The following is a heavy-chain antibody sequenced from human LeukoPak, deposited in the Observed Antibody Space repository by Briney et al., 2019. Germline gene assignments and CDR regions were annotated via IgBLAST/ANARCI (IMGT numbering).Heavy chain of an antibody. Sequence: GGSLRLSCAASGFTFSSYSMNWVRQAPGKGLEWVSSISSSSSYIYYAASVKGRFTISRDNAKNSLYLQMNSLRAEDTAVYYCARDLTDIVVVVAATGPGGFDPWGQGTLVTVSS. D-gene: IGHD2-15*01. CDR1: GFTFSSYS. J-gene: IGHJ5*02. CDR2: ISSSSSYI. CDR3: ARDLTDIVVVVAATGPGGFDP. V-gene: IGHV3-21*01.